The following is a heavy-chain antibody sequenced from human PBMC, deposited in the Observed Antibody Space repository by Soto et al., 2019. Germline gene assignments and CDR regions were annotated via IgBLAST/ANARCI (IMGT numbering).Heavy chain of an antibody. J-gene: IGHJ4*02. CDR3: ARDHYQLLWGGYCSGGSCRPLDY. CDR2: ISYDGSNK. V-gene: IGHV3-30-3*01. CDR1: GFTFSSYA. Sequence: QVQLVESGGGVVQPGRSLRLSCAASGFTFSSYAMHWVRQAPGKGLEWVAVISYDGSNKYYADSVKGRFTISRDNSKNTLYLQMNSLRAEDTAVYYCARDHYQLLWGGYCSGGSCRPLDYWGQGTLVTVSS. D-gene: IGHD2-15*01.